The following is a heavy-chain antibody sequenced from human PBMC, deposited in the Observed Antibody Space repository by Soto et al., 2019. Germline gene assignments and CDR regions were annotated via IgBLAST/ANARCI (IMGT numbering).Heavy chain of an antibody. CDR2: IYSGGST. Sequence: EVQLVESGGGLVQPGGSLRLSCVASGFTVSSNYMSWVRQAPGKGLEWVSVIYSGGSTYYADSVKGRFTISRDNSKNTLYLQMNSLRAEDTAVYYCARDVLYYYYGMDVWGQGTTVTVSS. CDR3: ARDVLYYYYGMDV. J-gene: IGHJ6*02. V-gene: IGHV3-66*01. CDR1: GFTVSSNY.